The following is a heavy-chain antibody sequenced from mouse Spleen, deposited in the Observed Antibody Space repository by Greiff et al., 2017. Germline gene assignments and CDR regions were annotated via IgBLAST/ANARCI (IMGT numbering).Heavy chain of an antibody. J-gene: IGHJ1*01. D-gene: IGHD2-12*01. CDR2: INPNNGGT. CDR3: ARLRPDWYFDV. Sequence: EVQLQQSGPELVKPGASVKISCKASGYTFTDYYMNWVKQSHGKSLEWIGDINPNNGGTSYNQKFKGKATLTVDKSSSTAYMELRSLTSEDSAVYYCARLRPDWYFDVWGAGTTVTVSS. CDR1: GYTFTDYY. V-gene: IGHV1-26*01.